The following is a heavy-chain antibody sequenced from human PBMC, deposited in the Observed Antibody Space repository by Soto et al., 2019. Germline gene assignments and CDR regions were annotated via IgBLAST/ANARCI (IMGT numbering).Heavy chain of an antibody. D-gene: IGHD2-15*01. CDR1: VYTFSNYD. Sequence: DSVKVSCEATVYTFSNYDITWVRQGTGQGLERMGWMNPDSENTGSPQRFQGRVTMTVNTSINTAYMELTSLRSEDTAVYYCTLSPFAFLSYSRLDV. CDR2: MNPDSENT. CDR3: TLSPFAFLSYSRLDV. V-gene: IGHV1-8*01. J-gene: IGHJ6*01.